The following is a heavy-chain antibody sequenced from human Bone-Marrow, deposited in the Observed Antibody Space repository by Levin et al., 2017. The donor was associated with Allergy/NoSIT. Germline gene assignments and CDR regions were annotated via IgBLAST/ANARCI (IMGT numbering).Heavy chain of an antibody. Sequence: PSETLSLTCAVYGGSFSGYYWSWIRQPPGKGLEWIGEINHSGSTNYNPSLKSRVTISVDTSKNQFSLKLSSVTAADTAVYYCARGYRDRAAPAVPAAIWYYDDGMDGWGQGTTVTVSS. J-gene: IGHJ6*02. D-gene: IGHD2-2*02. CDR3: ARGYRDRAAPAVPAAIWYYDDGMDG. V-gene: IGHV4-34*01. CDR2: INHSGST. CDR1: GGSFSGYY.